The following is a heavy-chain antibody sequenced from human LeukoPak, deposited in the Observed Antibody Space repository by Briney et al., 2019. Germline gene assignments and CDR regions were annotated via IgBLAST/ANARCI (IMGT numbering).Heavy chain of an antibody. CDR3: AQLDYGVPLG. V-gene: IGHV4-39*07. D-gene: IGHD4-17*01. Sequence: PSETLSLTCTVSSGSISTSNYYWGWVRQPPGKALEWIGNIFYSGSTYYSPSLKSRVTISVDTSKNQFSLKLSSVTAADTAVYYCAQLDYGVPLGWGQGTLVTVSS. CDR1: SGSISTSNYY. CDR2: IFYSGST. J-gene: IGHJ4*02.